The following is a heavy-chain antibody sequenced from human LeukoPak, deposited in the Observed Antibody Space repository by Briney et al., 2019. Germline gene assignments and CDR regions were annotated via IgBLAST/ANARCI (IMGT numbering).Heavy chain of an antibody. CDR2: INPDGTTT. Sequence: GGSLRLSCAASGFTFSNYWVHWVRQAPGMGLVWVSRINPDGTTTSYADSVKGRFTISRDNAKNTLYLQMNSLRAEDTAVYYCARGYSGSYRIDYWGQGTLVTVSS. J-gene: IGHJ4*02. CDR1: GFTFSNYW. V-gene: IGHV3-74*01. CDR3: ARGYSGSYRIDY. D-gene: IGHD1-26*01.